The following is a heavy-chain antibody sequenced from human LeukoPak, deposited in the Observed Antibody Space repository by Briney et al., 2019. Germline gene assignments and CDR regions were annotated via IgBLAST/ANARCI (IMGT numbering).Heavy chain of an antibody. CDR2: VSAYNGNT. J-gene: IGHJ4*02. D-gene: IGHD2-8*01. Sequence: ASVKVSCKASGYTFTSYGISWVRQAPGQGLEWMGWVSAYNGNTNYAQKLQGRVTMTTDTSTSTAYMELRSLRSDDTAVYYCARPAGYCTNGVCYNIFDYWGQGTLVTVSP. CDR3: ARPAGYCTNGVCYNIFDY. V-gene: IGHV1-18*01. CDR1: GYTFTSYG.